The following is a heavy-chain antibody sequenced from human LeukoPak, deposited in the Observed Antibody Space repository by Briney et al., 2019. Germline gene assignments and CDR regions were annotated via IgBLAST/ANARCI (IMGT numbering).Heavy chain of an antibody. CDR1: GYRLSSYW. D-gene: IGHD5-24*01. CDR3: ARGPNAYYNYRGALDY. V-gene: IGHV5-51*01. CDR2: IYPGDSRT. Sequence: GESLKISCKGSGYRLSSYWIGWVRQMPRKGLEWMGIIYPGDSRTKYSPSFQDLVTISADKSISTAYLQWSTLKTSDTAIYYCARGPNAYYNYRGALDYWGQGTLVTVSS. J-gene: IGHJ4*02.